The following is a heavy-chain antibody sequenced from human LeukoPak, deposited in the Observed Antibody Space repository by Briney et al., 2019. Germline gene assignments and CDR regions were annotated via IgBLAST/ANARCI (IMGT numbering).Heavy chain of an antibody. D-gene: IGHD5-18*01. CDR1: GYTLTELS. CDR2: FDPEDGET. Sequence: ASVKVSCKVSGYTLTELSMHWVRQAPGKGLEWMGGFDPEDGETIYAQKFQGRVTMTEDTSTDTAYMELSSLRSEDTVVYYCATVYREPYKLWLKEHYFDYWGQGTLVTVSS. V-gene: IGHV1-24*01. J-gene: IGHJ4*02. CDR3: ATVYREPYKLWLKEHYFDY.